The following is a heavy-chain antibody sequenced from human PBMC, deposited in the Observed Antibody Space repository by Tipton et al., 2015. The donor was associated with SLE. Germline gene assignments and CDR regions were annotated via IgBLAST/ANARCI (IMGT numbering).Heavy chain of an antibody. Sequence: QLVQSGADVKKPGASVTVSCKISGYTSTNYGISWVRQAPGQGLEWMGWISAYNGNTNYAQKLQGRVTMTTDTSTSTAYMELRSLRSDDTAVYYCARDLYDIVVVPAAMGRWFDPWGQGTLATVSS. CDR1: GYTSTNYG. J-gene: IGHJ5*02. CDR3: ARDLYDIVVVPAAMGRWFDP. V-gene: IGHV1-18*01. D-gene: IGHD2-2*01. CDR2: ISAYNGNT.